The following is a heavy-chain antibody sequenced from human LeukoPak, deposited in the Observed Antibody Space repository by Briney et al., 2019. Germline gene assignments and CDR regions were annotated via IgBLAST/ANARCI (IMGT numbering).Heavy chain of an antibody. CDR2: IIPIFGTA. CDR1: GGTFSSYA. V-gene: IGHV1-69*01. D-gene: IGHD3-3*01. Sequence: SVKVSCKASGGTFSSYAISWVRQAPGQGLEWMGGIIPIFGTANYAQKFQGRVTITADESTSTAYMELSSLRSVDTAVYYCARGLTAERDFWSGYYLGYFDYWGQGTLVTVSS. J-gene: IGHJ4*02. CDR3: ARGLTAERDFWSGYYLGYFDY.